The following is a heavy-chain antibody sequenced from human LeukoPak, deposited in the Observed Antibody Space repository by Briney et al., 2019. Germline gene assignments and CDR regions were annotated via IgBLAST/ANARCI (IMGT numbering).Heavy chain of an antibody. V-gene: IGHV1-46*01. D-gene: IGHD2-8*01. Sequence: ASVKVSCKASGYTFTSYYMHWVRQAPGQGLEWMGIINPSGGSTSYAQKFQGRVTMTRDMSTSTVYMELSSLRSEDTAVYYCAGKYCTNGVCYSALDYWGQGTLVTVSS. CDR1: GYTFTSYY. CDR2: INPSGGST. CDR3: AGKYCTNGVCYSALDY. J-gene: IGHJ4*02.